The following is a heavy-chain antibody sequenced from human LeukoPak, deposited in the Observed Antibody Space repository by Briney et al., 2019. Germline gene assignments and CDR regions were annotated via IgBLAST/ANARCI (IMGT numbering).Heavy chain of an antibody. CDR3: ARVPATFALIDREYYFDY. CDR1: GHTFTSYD. V-gene: IGHV1-8*01. CDR2: MNPNSGNT. J-gene: IGHJ4*02. Sequence: ASVKVSCKASGHTFTSYDINWVRQATGQGLEWMGWMNPNSGNTGYAQNFQGRVTMTRNSSISTAYMELRSLRSEDTAVYYCARVPATFALIDREYYFDYWGQGTLVTVSS. D-gene: IGHD3-16*01.